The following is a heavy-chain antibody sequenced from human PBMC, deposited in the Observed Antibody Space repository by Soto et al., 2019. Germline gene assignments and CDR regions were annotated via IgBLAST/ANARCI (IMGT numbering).Heavy chain of an antibody. CDR2: IYYSGST. D-gene: IGHD3-22*01. CDR3: ARVLKGYYDSSTLRWFDP. CDR1: GGSFSSGGYY. J-gene: IGHJ5*02. V-gene: IGHV4-31*03. Sequence: QVQLQESGPGLVKPSQTLSLTCTVSGGSFSSGGYYWSWIRQHPGRGLEWIGNIYYSGSTYYNPSLKRRFTISVDTSKNQFSLKLSSLTAADTAVYYWARVLKGYYDSSTLRWFDPWGQGTLVTVSS.